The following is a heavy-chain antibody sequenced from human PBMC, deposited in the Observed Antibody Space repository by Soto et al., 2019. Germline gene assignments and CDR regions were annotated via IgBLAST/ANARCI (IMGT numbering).Heavy chain of an antibody. CDR1: GGSISRSVYY. J-gene: IGHJ2*01. D-gene: IGHD3-10*01. Sequence: QVQLQESGPGLVTPSQTLSLSCAVYGGSISRSVYYCNWIRQHPGKGLEWIGYIHNSGTTYYNPSLKSRLIFSVDTSKNQFSLKLSSVTTADTAVYYCARDSIVRGVVGWYFDLWGRGTLVTVSS. CDR2: IHNSGTT. V-gene: IGHV4-31*11. CDR3: ARDSIVRGVVGWYFDL.